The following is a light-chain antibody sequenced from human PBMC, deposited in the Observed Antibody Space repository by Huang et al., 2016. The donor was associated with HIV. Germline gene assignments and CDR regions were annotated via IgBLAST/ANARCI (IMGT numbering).Light chain of an antibody. CDR2: DAS. J-gene: IGKJ5*01. V-gene: IGKV3-11*01. CDR1: QSVNSY. CDR3: QQRKYWPPIT. Sequence: ETVLTQSPATLSLSPGERATLSCRASQSVNSYLAWYQQKPGQTPRLSIYDASNRATGIPARFSGSGSGTDFTLTISSLEPEDFAVYYCQQRKYWPPITFGQGTRLEIK.